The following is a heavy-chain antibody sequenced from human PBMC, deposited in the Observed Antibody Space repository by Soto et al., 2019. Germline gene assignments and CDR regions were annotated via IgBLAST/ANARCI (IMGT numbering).Heavy chain of an antibody. Sequence: GGSLTLSCAASGFTFSDYYMSWIRQAPGKGLEWVSYISSSCSTIYYADSVMGRFTISRVNAKNSLYLQMNSLRAEDTAVYYCAKRVVPAASRFDPWGQGTLVTVSS. V-gene: IGHV3-11*01. CDR3: AKRVVPAASRFDP. CDR1: GFTFSDYY. J-gene: IGHJ5*02. CDR2: ISSSCSTI. D-gene: IGHD2-2*01.